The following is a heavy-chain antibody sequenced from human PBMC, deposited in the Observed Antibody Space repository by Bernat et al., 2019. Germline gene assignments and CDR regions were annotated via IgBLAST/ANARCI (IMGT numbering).Heavy chain of an antibody. J-gene: IGHJ4*02. CDR3: ASNPTTISLTDY. D-gene: IGHD4-17*01. Sequence: EVQLVESGGGLVKPGGSLSLSCAASGFTFSSYSMNWVRQAPGKGLEWVSSISSSSSYIYYADSVKGRFTISRDNAKNSLYLQMNSLRAEDTAVYYCASNPTTISLTDYWGQGTLVTVSS. V-gene: IGHV3-21*01. CDR2: ISSSSSYI. CDR1: GFTFSSYS.